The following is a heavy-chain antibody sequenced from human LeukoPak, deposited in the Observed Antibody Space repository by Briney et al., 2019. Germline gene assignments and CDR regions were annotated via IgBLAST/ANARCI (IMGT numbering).Heavy chain of an antibody. CDR1: GFTFSSYS. J-gene: IGHJ4*02. CDR3: ARRGDYSGYDTAPFDY. CDR2: ISSSSSYI. Sequence: GGSLRLSCAASGFTFSSYSMNWVRQAPGKGLEWVSPISSSSSYIYYADSVKGRFTISRDNAKNSLYLQMNSLRAEDTAVYYCARRGDYSGYDTAPFDYWGQGTLVTVSS. D-gene: IGHD5-12*01. V-gene: IGHV3-21*01.